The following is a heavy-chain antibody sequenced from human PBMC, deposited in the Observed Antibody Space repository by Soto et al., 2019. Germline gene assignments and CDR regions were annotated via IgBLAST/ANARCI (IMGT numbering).Heavy chain of an antibody. J-gene: IGHJ6*02. Sequence: EVQLVESGGGLVQPGGSLRVSCAASGFTFSSYSINWVRQAPGKGREWVSYISGSSTIYYADSVKGRFTISRDNAKNSLYLQMNNLRDEDTAVYYCARVGLGLFGMDVWGQGTTVTVSS. CDR3: ARVGLGLFGMDV. CDR2: ISGSSTI. V-gene: IGHV3-48*02. CDR1: GFTFSSYS. D-gene: IGHD3-16*01.